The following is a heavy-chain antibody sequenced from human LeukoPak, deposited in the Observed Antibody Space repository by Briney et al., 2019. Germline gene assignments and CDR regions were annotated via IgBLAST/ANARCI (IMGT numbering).Heavy chain of an antibody. V-gene: IGHV1-69*04. CDR1: GGTLSSYA. CDR2: IIPILGIA. J-gene: IGHJ4*02. CDR3: AREGVGATVDY. Sequence: ASVKVSRKASGGTLSSYAISWVRQAPGEGLEWMGRIIPILGIANYAQKFQGRVTITADKSTSTAYIELSSLRSEDTAVYYCAREGVGATVDYWGQGTLVTVSS. D-gene: IGHD1-26*01.